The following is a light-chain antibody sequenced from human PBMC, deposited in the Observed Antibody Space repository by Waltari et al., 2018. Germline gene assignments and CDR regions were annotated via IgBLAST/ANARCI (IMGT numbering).Light chain of an antibody. J-gene: IGLJ3*02. V-gene: IGLV2-14*01. CDR3: NSYTCSNTWV. CDR1: ITDICHYNY. CDR2: DVN. Sequence: QSALTQPASVSGSPGQSPTIPCPGTITDICHYNYFSLYQQYPGKAPTLIIFDVNKRSSGVANRFSGSKSGNTASLTISGLQAEDEADYYCNSYTCSNTWVFGGGTKLTVL.